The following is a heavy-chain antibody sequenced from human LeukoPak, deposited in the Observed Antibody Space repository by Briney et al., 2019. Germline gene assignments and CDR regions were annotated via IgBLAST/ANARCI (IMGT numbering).Heavy chain of an antibody. CDR2: ISSSSSTM. J-gene: IGHJ4*02. D-gene: IGHD6-19*01. Sequence: GGSLRLSCAASGFTFSDYSMNWVRQAPGKGLEWVSYISSSSSTMFYADSVKGRFTVSRDNAKNSLYLQMNSLRAEDTAVYYCARDRRYSSSTGDYWGQGTLVIVSS. CDR1: GFTFSDYS. V-gene: IGHV3-48*01. CDR3: ARDRRYSSSTGDY.